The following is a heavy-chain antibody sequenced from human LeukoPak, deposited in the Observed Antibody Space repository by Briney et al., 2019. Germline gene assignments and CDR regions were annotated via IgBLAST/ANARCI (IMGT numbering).Heavy chain of an antibody. CDR2: ISGSGGST. J-gene: IGHJ4*02. CDR1: GFIVSSNY. V-gene: IGHV3-23*01. CDR3: AKDPRKIAAAGSLY. D-gene: IGHD6-13*01. Sequence: GGSLRLSCAASGFIVSSNYMSWVRQAPGKGLEWVSAISGSGGSTYYADSVKGRFTISRDNSKNTLYLQMNSLRAEDTAVYYCAKDPRKIAAAGSLYWGQGTLVTVSS.